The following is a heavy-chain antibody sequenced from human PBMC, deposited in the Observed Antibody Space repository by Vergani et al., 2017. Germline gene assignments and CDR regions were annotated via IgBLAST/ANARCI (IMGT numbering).Heavy chain of an antibody. CDR2: MRYSVTT. CDR3: ARAPRWGYNWFDP. Sequence: QVHLQESGPGLVKPSETLSLTCTVFGDPITGYYWNWIRQPPGKGLEWIGYMRYSVTTYYNPSLRSRVTMSLDTSKNQFSLRLTSVTAADTAVYYCARAPRWGYNWFDPWGQGTLVTVSS. D-gene: IGHD3-16*01. CDR1: GDPITGYY. J-gene: IGHJ5*02. V-gene: IGHV4-59*01.